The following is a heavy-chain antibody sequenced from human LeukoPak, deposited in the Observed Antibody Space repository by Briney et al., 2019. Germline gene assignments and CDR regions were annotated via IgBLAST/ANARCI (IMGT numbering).Heavy chain of an antibody. CDR3: ARGSRGVIVGAGDY. V-gene: IGHV1-8*01. D-gene: IGHD1-26*01. J-gene: IGHJ4*02. Sequence: ASVKVSCEASGYTFTSYDINWVRQAPGQGLEWMGWMNPNSGNTGYAQKFQGRVTMTRNTSISTAYMELSSLRSEDTAVYYCARGSRGVIVGAGDYWGQGTLVTVSS. CDR1: GYTFTSYD. CDR2: MNPNSGNT.